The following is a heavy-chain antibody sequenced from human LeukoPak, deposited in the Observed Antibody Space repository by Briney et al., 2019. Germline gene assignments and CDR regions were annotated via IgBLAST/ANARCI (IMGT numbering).Heavy chain of an antibody. V-gene: IGHV4-38-2*02. D-gene: IGHD1-26*01. CDR2: IYHSGST. J-gene: IGHJ4*02. CDR1: GYSISSGYY. CDR3: ARGEWELLGYFDY. Sequence: SETLSLTCTVSGYSISSGYYWGWIRQPPGKGLEWIGSIYHSGSTYYNPSLKIRVTISVDTSKNHFSLKLSSATAADTAVYYCARGEWELLGYFDYWGQGTLVTVSS.